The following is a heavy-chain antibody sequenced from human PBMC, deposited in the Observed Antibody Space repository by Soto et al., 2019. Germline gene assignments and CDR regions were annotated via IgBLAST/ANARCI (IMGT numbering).Heavy chain of an antibody. CDR2: ISAYNGNT. CDR1: GYTFTSYG. Sequence: GASVKVSGKASGYTFTSYGISWVRQAPGQGLEWMGWISAYNGNTNYAQKLQGRVTMTTDTSTSTAYMELRSLRSDDTAVYYCAREDSGYDGYGMDVWGQGTTVTVSS. V-gene: IGHV1-18*01. J-gene: IGHJ6*02. D-gene: IGHD5-12*01. CDR3: AREDSGYDGYGMDV.